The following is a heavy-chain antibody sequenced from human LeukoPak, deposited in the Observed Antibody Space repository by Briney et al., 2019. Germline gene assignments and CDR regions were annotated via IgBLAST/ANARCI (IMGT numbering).Heavy chain of an antibody. D-gene: IGHD5-24*01. CDR3: ARGEMTTISPGGY. CDR2: INPNSGGI. Sequence: GASVKVSCKASGYTFTGYYFHWVRQAPGQGLEWMGRINPNSGGINFAQKFQGRVTMTRDTSISTAYMELSRLTSDDTAVYYCARGEMTTISPGGYWGQGTLVTVSS. V-gene: IGHV1-2*06. CDR1: GYTFTGYY. J-gene: IGHJ4*02.